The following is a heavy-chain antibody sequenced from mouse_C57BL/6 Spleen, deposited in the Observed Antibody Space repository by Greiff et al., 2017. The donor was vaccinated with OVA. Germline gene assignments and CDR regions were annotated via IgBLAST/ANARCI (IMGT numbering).Heavy chain of an antibody. J-gene: IGHJ3*01. CDR1: GYTFTSYW. D-gene: IGHD2-1*01. Sequence: QVQLQQPGAELVKPGASVKLSCKASGYTFTSYWMHWVKQRPGQGLEWIGMIHPNSGSTNYNEKFKSKATLTVDKSSSTAYMQLSSLTSEDSAVYYCASLFYVNYDEGFAYWGQGTLVTVSA. V-gene: IGHV1-64*01. CDR3: ASLFYVNYDEGFAY. CDR2: IHPNSGST.